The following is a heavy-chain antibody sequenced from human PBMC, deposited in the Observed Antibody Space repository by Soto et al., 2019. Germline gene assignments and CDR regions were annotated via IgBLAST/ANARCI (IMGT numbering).Heavy chain of an antibody. CDR2: IYSGGST. D-gene: IGHD3-10*01. CDR3: ASRITMVSGSFDP. Sequence: GGSLRLSCAASGFTVSSNYMSWVRQAPGKGLEWVSVIYSGGSTYYADSVKGRFTISRDNSKNTLYLQMNSLRAEDTAVYYCASRITMVSGSFDPWGQGTLVTVSS. CDR1: GFTVSSNY. J-gene: IGHJ5*02. V-gene: IGHV3-66*01.